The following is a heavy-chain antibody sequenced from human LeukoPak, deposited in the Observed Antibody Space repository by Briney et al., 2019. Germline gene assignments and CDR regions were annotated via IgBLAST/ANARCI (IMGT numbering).Heavy chain of an antibody. V-gene: IGHV3-21*04. D-gene: IGHD1-26*01. CDR2: ITSSSRYT. J-gene: IGHJ3*02. CDR3: EYSGSYDDAFDI. Sequence: PGGSLRLSCAASVFTFSTYNMNWVRQAPGKGLEWVSSITSSSRYTFYADSVKGRFTISRDNSKNTLYLQMNSLRAEDTAVYYCEYSGSYDDAFDIWGQVTMVTVSS. CDR1: VFTFSTYN.